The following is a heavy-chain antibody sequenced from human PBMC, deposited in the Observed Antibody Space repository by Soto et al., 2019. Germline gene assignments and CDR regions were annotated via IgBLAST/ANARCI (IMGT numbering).Heavy chain of an antibody. CDR1: GGSFSGYY. V-gene: IGHV4-34*01. Sequence: SETPSLTCAVYGGSFSGYYWSWIRQPPGKGLEWIGEINHSGSTNYNPSLKSRVTISVDTSKNQFSLKLSSVTAADTAVYYCARGDVEMATMAIDYWGQGTLVTVSS. D-gene: IGHD5-12*01. J-gene: IGHJ4*02. CDR2: INHSGST. CDR3: ARGDVEMATMAIDY.